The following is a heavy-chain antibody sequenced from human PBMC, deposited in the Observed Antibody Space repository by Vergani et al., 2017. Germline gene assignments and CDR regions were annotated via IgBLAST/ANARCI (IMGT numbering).Heavy chain of an antibody. CDR3: ARHLHCSSASCSGIYYMDV. D-gene: IGHD2-2*01. CDR2: IYPGDSDT. CDR1: GYSFTSYW. V-gene: IGHV5-51*01. Sequence: EVQLVQSGAEVKKPGESLKISCKRSGYSFTSYWIGWVRQMPGKGLEWMGIIYPGDSDTRYSPSFQGQVTISADKSISTAYLQWSSLKASDTAMYYCARHLHCSSASCSGIYYMDVWGKGTTVTVSS. J-gene: IGHJ6*03.